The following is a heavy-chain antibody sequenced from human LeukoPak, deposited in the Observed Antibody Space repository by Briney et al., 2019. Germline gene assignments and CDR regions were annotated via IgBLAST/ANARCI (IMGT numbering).Heavy chain of an antibody. CDR3: ARKVGYYYYGMDV. V-gene: IGHV4-34*01. J-gene: IGHJ6*02. CDR2: INHSGST. Sequence: SETLSLTCAVYGGSFSGYYWSWIRQPPGKGLEWIGEINHSGSTNYNPSLKNRVTISVDTSKNQFSLKLSSVTAADTAVYYCARKVGYYYYGMDVWGQGTTVTVSS. CDR1: GGSFSGYY.